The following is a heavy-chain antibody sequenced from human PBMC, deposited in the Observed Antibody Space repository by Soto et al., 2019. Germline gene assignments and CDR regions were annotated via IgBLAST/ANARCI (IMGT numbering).Heavy chain of an antibody. CDR3: ARDPRGYSYGSTYYFDY. Sequence: EVQLVESGGGLVQPGGSLRLSCAASGFTFNTYNMNWVRQAPGKGLEWVSYLSASSSTIYYADSVKGRFTISRDNAKNSLNLQMNSLRDEDTAVYYCARDPRGYSYGSTYYFDYWGQGTLVTVSS. D-gene: IGHD5-18*01. CDR2: LSASSSTI. CDR1: GFTFNTYN. J-gene: IGHJ4*02. V-gene: IGHV3-48*02.